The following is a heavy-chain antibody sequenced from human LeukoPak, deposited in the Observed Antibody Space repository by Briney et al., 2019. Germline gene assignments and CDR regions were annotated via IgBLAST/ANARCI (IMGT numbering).Heavy chain of an antibody. J-gene: IGHJ5*02. CDR2: IYYSGST. CDR1: GGSISSYY. CDR3: AREYGSGSS. D-gene: IGHD3-10*01. V-gene: IGHV4-59*01. Sequence: SEALSLTCTVSGGSISSYYWSWIRQPPGKGLEWIGYIYYSGSTNYNPSLKSRVTISVDTSKNQFSLKLSSVTAADTAVYYCAREYGSGSSWGQGTLVTVSS.